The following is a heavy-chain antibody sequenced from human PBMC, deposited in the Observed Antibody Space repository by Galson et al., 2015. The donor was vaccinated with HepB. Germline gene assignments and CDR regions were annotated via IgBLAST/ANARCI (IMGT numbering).Heavy chain of an antibody. CDR1: GGTFSSYG. J-gene: IGHJ5*02. Sequence: SVKVSCKASGGTFSSYGISWVRQAPGQGLEWMGWISAYNGNTNYAQKLQGRVTMTTDTSTSTAYMELRSLRSDDTAVYYCARTEWELGWFDPWGQGTLVTVSS. V-gene: IGHV1-18*01. D-gene: IGHD1-26*01. CDR3: ARTEWELGWFDP. CDR2: ISAYNGNT.